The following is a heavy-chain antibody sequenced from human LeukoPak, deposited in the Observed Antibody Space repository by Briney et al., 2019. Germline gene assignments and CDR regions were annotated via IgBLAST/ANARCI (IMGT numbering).Heavy chain of an antibody. Sequence: KTSETLSLTCAVSGGSISSTSFSWGWIRRPPGKGLEWVGQIYYRGPTQYNPSLKSRVTISLDTSKNQFSLKLNSVTAADTAVYYCARKGTIAPTGASHFDYWGQGTLVTVSS. V-gene: IGHV4-39*01. D-gene: IGHD6-13*01. CDR2: IYYRGPT. CDR3: ARKGTIAPTGASHFDY. J-gene: IGHJ4*02. CDR1: GGSISSTSFS.